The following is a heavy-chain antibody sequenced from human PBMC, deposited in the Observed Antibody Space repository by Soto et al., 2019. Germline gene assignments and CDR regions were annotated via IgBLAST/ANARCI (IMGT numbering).Heavy chain of an antibody. Sequence: SGPTLVNPTQTLTLTYAFSGFSLSTGGVGVGWIRQPPGKALEWLALIYWNDDKFFSPSLRSRLTITKDTSKNQVVLTMTNMDPVDTATSYCADRRGFSGYEDYWGQGTLVTVSS. V-gene: IGHV2-5*01. CDR3: ADRRGFSGYEDY. CDR2: IYWNDDK. J-gene: IGHJ4*02. D-gene: IGHD5-12*01. CDR1: GFSLSTGGVG.